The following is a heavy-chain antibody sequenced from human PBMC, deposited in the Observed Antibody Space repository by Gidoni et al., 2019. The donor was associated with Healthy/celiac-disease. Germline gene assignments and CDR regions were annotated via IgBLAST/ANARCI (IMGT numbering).Heavy chain of an antibody. D-gene: IGHD2-21*01. J-gene: IGHJ3*02. V-gene: IGHV2-5*02. CDR1: GFSLSTSGVG. CDR2: IYWDDDK. Sequence: QITLKESGPTLVKPTQTLTLTCTFSGFSLSTSGVGVGWIRQPPGKALEWLALIYWDDDKRYSPSLKSRLTITKDTSKNQVVLTMTNMDPVDTATYYCAHTPPIVVVIAAPVGAFDIWGQGTVVTVSS. CDR3: AHTPPIVVVIAAPVGAFDI.